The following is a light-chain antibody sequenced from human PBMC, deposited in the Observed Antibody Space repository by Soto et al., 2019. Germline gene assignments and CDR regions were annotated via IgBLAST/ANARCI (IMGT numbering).Light chain of an antibody. V-gene: IGLV2-23*01. Sequence: SSLTPPAPLSWAPGQSVTISCSWTRSEVGRYNLVSWYQQHPCKASKLMLYEGNKRPSGVSDRFSGSKTDNTASLTISGLQAEDEADYYCCSFAGDNTYGFGTGTKVTVL. J-gene: IGLJ1*01. CDR1: RSEVGRYNL. CDR3: CSFAGDNTYG. CDR2: EGN.